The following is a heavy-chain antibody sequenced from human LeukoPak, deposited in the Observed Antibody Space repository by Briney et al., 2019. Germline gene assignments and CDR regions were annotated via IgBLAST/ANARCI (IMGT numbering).Heavy chain of an antibody. Sequence: GGALRLSCAASGFTFASYAMYWVRQAPGRGLEWVASISYDGRDKYYVDSVKGLFFISKDSSMSTLYLDMNSLRPEDTALYYCVRDLYSRSPFFDVWGQGTLVTVCS. CDR1: GFTFASYA. D-gene: IGHD2-21*01. CDR3: VRDLYSRSPFFDV. V-gene: IGHV3-30*03. CDR2: ISYDGRDK. J-gene: IGHJ4*02.